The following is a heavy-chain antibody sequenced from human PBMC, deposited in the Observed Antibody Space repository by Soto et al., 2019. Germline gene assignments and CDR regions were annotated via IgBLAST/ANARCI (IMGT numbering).Heavy chain of an antibody. CDR2: IYHSGST. D-gene: IGHD2-8*01. V-gene: IGHV4-38-2*01. J-gene: IGHJ5*02. CDR3: ARLAGVLMVYPLRFDP. CDR1: GYSISSGYY. Sequence: SETLSLTCAVPGYSISSGYYWGWIRQPPGKGLEWIGSIYHSGSTYYNPSLKSRVTISVGTSKNQFSLKLSSVTAADTAVYYCARLAGVLMVYPLRFDPWGQGTLVTVSS.